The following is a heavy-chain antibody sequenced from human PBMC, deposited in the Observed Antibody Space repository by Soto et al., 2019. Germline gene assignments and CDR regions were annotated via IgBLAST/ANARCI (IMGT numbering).Heavy chain of an antibody. J-gene: IGHJ6*02. CDR2: INHSGST. Sequence: PSETLSLTCAVYGGSFSGYYWSWIRQPPGKGLEWIGEINHSGSTNYNPSLKSRVTISVDTSKNQFSLKLSSVTAADTAVYYCARRGDGMDVWGQGTTVTVSS. CDR3: ARRGDGMDV. D-gene: IGHD3-10*01. V-gene: IGHV4-34*01. CDR1: GGSFSGYY.